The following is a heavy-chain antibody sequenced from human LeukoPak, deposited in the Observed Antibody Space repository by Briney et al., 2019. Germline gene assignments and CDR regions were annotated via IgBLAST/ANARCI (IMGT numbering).Heavy chain of an antibody. Sequence: SETLSLTCVVYGGSFSGYYWTWIRQPPGKGLEWIGEINHRGSTNYNPSLKSRVTISVDTSKNQFSLDLTSVTAADTAVCYCASGGWYRGYWGQGTLVTVSS. D-gene: IGHD2-15*01. CDR1: GGSFSGYY. J-gene: IGHJ4*02. V-gene: IGHV4-34*01. CDR3: ASGGWYRGY. CDR2: INHRGST.